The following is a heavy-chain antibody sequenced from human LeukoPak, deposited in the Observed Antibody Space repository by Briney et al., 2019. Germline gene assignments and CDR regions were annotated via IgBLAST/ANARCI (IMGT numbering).Heavy chain of an antibody. J-gene: IGHJ4*02. CDR3: ASSVASIGWYSFVY. CDR1: GGSISGYY. Sequence: SETLSLTCTVSGGSISGYYWSWIRQPPGKGLEWIGYIYTSGSTNYNPSIKSRVTLSVDTSKTQFSLKLSSVTAADTAVYYCASSVASIGWYSFVYWGPGTMVTVSS. D-gene: IGHD5-12*01. CDR2: IYTSGST. V-gene: IGHV4-4*09.